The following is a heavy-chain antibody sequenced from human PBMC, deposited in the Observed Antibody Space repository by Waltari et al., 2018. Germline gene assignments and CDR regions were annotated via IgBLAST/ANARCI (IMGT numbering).Heavy chain of an antibody. CDR1: GGSFSGYY. D-gene: IGHD3-3*01. CDR2: INHSGST. V-gene: IGHV4-34*01. J-gene: IGHJ5*02. Sequence: QVQLQQWGAGLLKPSEPLSLTCAVYGGSFSGYYWSWIRQPPGKGLEWIGEINHSGSTNYNPSLKSRVTISVDTSKNQFSLKLSSVTAADTAVYYCARARLTIFGVVNPFDPWGQGTLVTVSS. CDR3: ARARLTIFGVVNPFDP.